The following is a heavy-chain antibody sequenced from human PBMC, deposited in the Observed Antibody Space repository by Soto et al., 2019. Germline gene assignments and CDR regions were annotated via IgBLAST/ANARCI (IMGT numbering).Heavy chain of an antibody. CDR1: GFTFSSYG. D-gene: IGHD4-17*01. V-gene: IGHV3-30*18. Sequence: QVQLVESGGGVVQPGRSLRLSCAASGFTFSSYGMHWVRQAPGKGLEWVAVISYDGSNKYYADSVKGRFTISRDNSKNTLYLQMNSLRAEDTAVYYCAKGETTVVTPNFDYWGQGTLVTVSS. J-gene: IGHJ4*02. CDR3: AKGETTVVTPNFDY. CDR2: ISYDGSNK.